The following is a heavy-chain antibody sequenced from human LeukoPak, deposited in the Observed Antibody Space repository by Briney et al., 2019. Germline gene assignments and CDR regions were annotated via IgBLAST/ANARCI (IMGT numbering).Heavy chain of an antibody. J-gene: IGHJ3*02. CDR2: IRYDGSNK. CDR1: GFTFSSYG. D-gene: IGHD3-22*01. Sequence: GGSLRLSCAASGFTFSSYGMHWVRQAPGKGLEWVAFIRYDGSNKYYAGSVKGRFTISRDNSKNTLFLQMSSLRAEDTAVYYCAKGQDYYDSSGHYEADVFDIWGQGTMVTVSS. CDR3: AKGQDYYDSSGHYEADVFDI. V-gene: IGHV3-30*02.